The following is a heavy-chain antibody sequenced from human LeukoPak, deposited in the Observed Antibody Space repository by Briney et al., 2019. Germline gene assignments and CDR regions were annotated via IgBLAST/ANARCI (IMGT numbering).Heavy chain of an antibody. CDR3: ARGVHNYGNFDF. CDR1: GYTFTSYY. D-gene: IGHD5-18*01. Sequence: GASVKVACKASGYTFTSYYMHWVRQAPGQGLEWMGVINPSGGSTSYAQKFQGRVTMTRDTSTSTVYMELRSLRSEDTAVYSCARGVHNYGNFDFWGQGTLVTVSS. V-gene: IGHV1-46*01. CDR2: INPSGGST. J-gene: IGHJ4*02.